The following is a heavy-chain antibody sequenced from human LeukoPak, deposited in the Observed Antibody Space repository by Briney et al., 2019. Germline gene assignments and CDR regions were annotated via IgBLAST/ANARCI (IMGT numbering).Heavy chain of an antibody. CDR1: GYSISSGYY. D-gene: IGHD6-13*01. Sequence: SETLSLTCTVSGYSISSGYYWAWLRQSPGKGLEWIGNVYHDGRTYYNPSLKSRVTISVDTSTNQFSLKLSSVTAADTAVYYCARAGYSSSLDYWGQGTLVTVSS. V-gene: IGHV4-38-2*02. J-gene: IGHJ4*02. CDR3: ARAGYSSSLDY. CDR2: VYHDGRT.